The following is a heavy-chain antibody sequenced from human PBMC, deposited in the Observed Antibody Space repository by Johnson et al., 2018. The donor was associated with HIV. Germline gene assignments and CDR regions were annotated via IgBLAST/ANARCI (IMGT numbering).Heavy chain of an antibody. D-gene: IGHD2-15*01. J-gene: IGHJ3*02. CDR3: AGGRIGAFDI. CDR2: IWYDGSNK. CDR1: GFTFRDYH. Sequence: QMQLVESGGGLVKPGGSLRVSCAASGFTFRDYHMSWIRQAPGKGLEWVAVIWYDGSNKYYADSVKGRSTISRDNSNNTLYLHMNSLRPDDTALYYCAGGRIGAFDIWGQGTMVTVSS. V-gene: IGHV3-33*08.